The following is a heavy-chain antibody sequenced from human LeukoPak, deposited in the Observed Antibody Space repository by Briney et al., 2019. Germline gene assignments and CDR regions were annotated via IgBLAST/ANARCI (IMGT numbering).Heavy chain of an antibody. Sequence: GGSLRLSCAASRFTFSVHWMHWVRQAPGKGLEWVSRINPDESDKAYADSVKGRFTISRDNAKNTLYLQMNSLRAEDTAVYYCARVLSGSWDWFDPWGQGTLVTVSS. D-gene: IGHD3-22*01. J-gene: IGHJ5*02. CDR1: RFTFSVHW. CDR2: INPDESDK. CDR3: ARVLSGSWDWFDP. V-gene: IGHV3-74*01.